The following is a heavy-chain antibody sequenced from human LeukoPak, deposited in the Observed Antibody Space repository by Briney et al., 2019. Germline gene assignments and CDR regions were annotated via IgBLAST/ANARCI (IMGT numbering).Heavy chain of an antibody. CDR1: GGSISSYY. CDR2: INHSGST. D-gene: IGHD3-22*01. Sequence: SETLSLTCTVSGGSISSYYWSWIRQPPGKGLEWIGEINHSGSTNYNPSLKSRVTISVDTSKNQFSLKLSSVTAADTAVYYCARARGDSSGYYYFDYWGQGTLVTVSS. J-gene: IGHJ4*02. V-gene: IGHV4-34*01. CDR3: ARARGDSSGYYYFDY.